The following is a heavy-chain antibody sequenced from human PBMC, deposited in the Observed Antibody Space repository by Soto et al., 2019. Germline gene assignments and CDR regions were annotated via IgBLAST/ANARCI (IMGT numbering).Heavy chain of an antibody. Sequence: SETLSLTCAVSGASISSTNWWSWVRQAPGEGLEWIGEIFHSGTTTYNPSLKSRVIISMDTSMNQLSLRLDSVTAADTAVYFCARHIAVPTTRGFDYWGQGTLVTVSS. CDR3: ARHIAVPTTRGFDY. V-gene: IGHV4-4*02. CDR1: GASISSTNW. D-gene: IGHD2-15*01. CDR2: IFHSGTT. J-gene: IGHJ4*02.